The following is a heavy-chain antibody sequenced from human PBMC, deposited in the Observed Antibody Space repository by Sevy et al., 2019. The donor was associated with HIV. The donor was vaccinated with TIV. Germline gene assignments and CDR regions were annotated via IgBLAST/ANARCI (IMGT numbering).Heavy chain of an antibody. D-gene: IGHD2-21*02. CDR1: GFTFSSYG. V-gene: IGHV3-30*18. CDR3: AKALSVVTND. CDR2: ISYDGSNK. Sequence: GGSLRLSCAASGFTFSSYGMHWVRQAPGKGLEWVAVISYDGSNKYYADSVKGRFTISRDNSKNTLYLQMNSLRAEDTAVYYWAKALSVVTNDWGQGTLVTVSS. J-gene: IGHJ4*02.